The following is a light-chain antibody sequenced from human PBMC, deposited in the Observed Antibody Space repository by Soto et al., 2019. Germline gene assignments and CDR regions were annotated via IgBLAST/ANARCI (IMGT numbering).Light chain of an antibody. Sequence: DIVMTQSPLSLPVTPGEPASISCRSSQSLLHSNGYNYLDWYLQKPGQSPQLLIYLGSNRATGGHDRFSGSGSGTDFTLNISRVEAEDVEVYYCMQALHTPSITFGQGTRLEIK. CDR2: LGS. CDR3: MQALHTPSIT. J-gene: IGKJ5*01. V-gene: IGKV2-28*01. CDR1: QSLLHSNGYNY.